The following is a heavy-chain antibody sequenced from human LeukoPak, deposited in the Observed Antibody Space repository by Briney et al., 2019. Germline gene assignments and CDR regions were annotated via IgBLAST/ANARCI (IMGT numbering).Heavy chain of an antibody. CDR3: ARGPVYDSSGYYRVFYFDY. J-gene: IGHJ4*02. D-gene: IGHD3-22*01. V-gene: IGHV4-59*01. CDR2: IYYSGST. CDR1: GGSISSYY. Sequence: SETLSLTCTVSGGSISSYYWSWIRQPPGKGLEWIGYIYYSGSTNYNPSLKSRVTISVDTSKNQFSLKLSSVTAADTAVYYCARGPVYDSSGYYRVFYFDYWGQGTLVTVSS.